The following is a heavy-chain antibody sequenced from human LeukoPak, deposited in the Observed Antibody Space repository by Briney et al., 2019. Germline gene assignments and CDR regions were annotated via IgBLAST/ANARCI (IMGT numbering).Heavy chain of an antibody. CDR2: IYSDGNT. D-gene: IGHD6-19*01. V-gene: IGHV3-53*01. J-gene: IGHJ5*02. Sequence: GGSLRLSCAASGFTVSSHYISWVRQAPGEGLEWVSFIYSDGNTYYGDSVKGRFTLSRDSSRNTLYLQMNSLTVDDTAVYYCAGDTHSSSWYDHWGQGTLVTVSS. CDR1: GFTVSSHY. CDR3: AGDTHSSSWYDH.